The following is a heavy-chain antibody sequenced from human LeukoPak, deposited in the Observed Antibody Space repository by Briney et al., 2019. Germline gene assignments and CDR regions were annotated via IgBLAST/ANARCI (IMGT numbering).Heavy chain of an antibody. D-gene: IGHD2-2*01. J-gene: IGHJ5*02. Sequence: KSSETMSLTCTVSGGSISSYYWSWIRQPPGKGLEWIGYIYYSGSTNYNPSLKSRVTISVDTSKNQFSLKLSSVTAADTAVYCCARHQGYCSSTSCYNRFDPWGQGTLVTVSS. CDR3: ARHQGYCSSTSCYNRFDP. V-gene: IGHV4-59*08. CDR1: GGSISSYY. CDR2: IYYSGST.